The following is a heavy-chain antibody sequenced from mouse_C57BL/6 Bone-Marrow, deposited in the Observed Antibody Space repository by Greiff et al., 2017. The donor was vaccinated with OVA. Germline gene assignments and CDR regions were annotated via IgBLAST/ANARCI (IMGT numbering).Heavy chain of an antibody. CDR3: ASHYYGSGY. CDR1: GYTFTSYW. V-gene: IGHV1-50*01. J-gene: IGHJ2*01. D-gene: IGHD1-1*01. CDR2: IDPSDSYT. Sequence: QVQLQQPGAELVKPGASVKLSCKASGYTFTSYWMQWVKQRPGQGLEWIGEIDPSDSYTNYNQKFKGKATLTVDTSSSTAYMQLSSLTSEDSAVYYCASHYYGSGYWGQGTTLTVSS.